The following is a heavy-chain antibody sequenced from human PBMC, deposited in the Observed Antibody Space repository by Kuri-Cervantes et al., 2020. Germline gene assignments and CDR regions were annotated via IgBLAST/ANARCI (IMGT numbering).Heavy chain of an antibody. Sequence: ASVKVSCKASGYTFTQFHIHWVRQAPGQGLEWMGWINPNSGGTNYAQKFQGWVTMTRDTSISTAYMELSRLRSDDTAVYYCARARMVRGVIVYYYGMDVWGQGTTVTVSS. V-gene: IGHV1-2*04. CDR1: GYTFTQFH. D-gene: IGHD3-10*01. J-gene: IGHJ6*02. CDR3: ARARMVRGVIVYYYGMDV. CDR2: INPNSGGT.